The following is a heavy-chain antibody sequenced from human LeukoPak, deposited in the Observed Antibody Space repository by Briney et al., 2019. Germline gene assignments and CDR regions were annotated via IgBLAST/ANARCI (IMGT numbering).Heavy chain of an antibody. CDR2: ISGRRGST. D-gene: IGHD1-1*01. CDR3: AKEQPDTTAFDY. Sequence: PGGSLRLSCAASGFTFNSYAMSWVRQAPGKGLEWVSAISGRRGSTYYADSVKGRFTISRDSSKNTLFLQMNSLRAEDTAVYYCAKEQPDTTAFDYWGQGTQVTVSS. J-gene: IGHJ4*02. V-gene: IGHV3-23*01. CDR1: GFTFNSYA.